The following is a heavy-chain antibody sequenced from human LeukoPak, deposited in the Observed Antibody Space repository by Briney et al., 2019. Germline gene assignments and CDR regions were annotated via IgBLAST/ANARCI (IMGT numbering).Heavy chain of an antibody. Sequence: PGGSLRLSCAASGFTFSNYIMNWVRQAPGKGLEWVSSIRTSISYIYYADSVKGRFTISRDNSKNSVFLQMNSLRAEDTAPYYCARNSVAGGYEAFDVWGQGTMVTVSS. J-gene: IGHJ3*01. CDR3: ARNSVAGGYEAFDV. D-gene: IGHD5-12*01. CDR2: IRTSISYI. CDR1: GFTFSNYI. V-gene: IGHV3-21*01.